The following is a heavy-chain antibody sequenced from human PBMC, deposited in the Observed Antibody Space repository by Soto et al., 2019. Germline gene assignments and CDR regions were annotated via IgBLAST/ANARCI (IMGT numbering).Heavy chain of an antibody. J-gene: IGHJ6*03. CDR1: GYTFTSYA. Sequence: ASVKVSCKASGYTFTSYAMHWVRQAPGQRLEWMGWINAGNGNTKYSQKFQGRVTITRDTSASTAYMELSSLRSEDTAVYYCARGGSSSWYPTYYYYYMDVWGKGTTVTVSS. CDR3: ARGGSSSWYPTYYYYYMDV. D-gene: IGHD6-13*01. CDR2: INAGNGNT. V-gene: IGHV1-3*01.